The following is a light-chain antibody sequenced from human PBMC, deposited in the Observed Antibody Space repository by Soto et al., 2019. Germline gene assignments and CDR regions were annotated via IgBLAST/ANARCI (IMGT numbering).Light chain of an antibody. Sequence: QSALTQPASVSGSPGQSITISCTGTSSDVGGFNYVSWYQQHPGKAPKLTIYDVTNRPSGVSYRFPGSKSGNTASPTISGLQAEDEADYYCNSYTSSSTYVFGTGTKVTVL. V-gene: IGLV2-14*03. CDR2: DVT. CDR3: NSYTSSSTYV. J-gene: IGLJ1*01. CDR1: SSDVGGFNY.